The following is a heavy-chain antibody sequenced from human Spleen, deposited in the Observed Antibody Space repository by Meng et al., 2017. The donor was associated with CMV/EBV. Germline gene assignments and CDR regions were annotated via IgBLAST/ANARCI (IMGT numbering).Heavy chain of an antibody. J-gene: IGHJ4*02. Sequence: SETLSLTCSLSGGSISTYYWSWLRQSPGKGLEWIGYIYYSGSTNYNPSLKSRVTISVDTSKNQFSLKLSSVTAADTAVYYCARLRYSSSWYSYFDYWGQGTLVTVSS. D-gene: IGHD6-13*01. CDR1: GGSISTYY. CDR3: ARLRYSSSWYSYFDY. CDR2: IYYSGST. V-gene: IGHV4-59*01.